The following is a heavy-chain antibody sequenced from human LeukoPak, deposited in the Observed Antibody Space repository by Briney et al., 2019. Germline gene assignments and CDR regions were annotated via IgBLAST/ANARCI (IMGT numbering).Heavy chain of an antibody. J-gene: IGHJ4*02. Sequence: GASVKVSCKASGYTFTSYYMHWVRQAPGKGLEWMGGFDPEDGETIYAQKFQGRVTMTEDTSTDTAYMELSSLRSEDTAVYYCAPRGAAAQFDYWGQGTLVTVSS. D-gene: IGHD6-25*01. CDR2: FDPEDGET. V-gene: IGHV1-24*01. CDR1: GYTFTSYY. CDR3: APRGAAAQFDY.